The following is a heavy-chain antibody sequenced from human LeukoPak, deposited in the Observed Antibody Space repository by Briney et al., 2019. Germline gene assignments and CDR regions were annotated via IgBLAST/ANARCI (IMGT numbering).Heavy chain of an antibody. CDR3: ARQGCTSTSCYSDY. CDR1: GGSFSGYY. V-gene: IGHV4-34*01. CDR2: INHSGST. D-gene: IGHD2-2*01. J-gene: IGHJ4*02. Sequence: PSETLSLTCAAYGGSFSGYYWSWIRQPPGKGLEWIGEINHSGSTNYNPSLKSRVTISVDTSKTQFSLKLNSLTAADTAVYYCARQGCTSTSCYSDYWGQGTLVTVSS.